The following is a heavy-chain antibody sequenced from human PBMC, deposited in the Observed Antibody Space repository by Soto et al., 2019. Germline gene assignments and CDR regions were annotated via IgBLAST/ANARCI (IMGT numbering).Heavy chain of an antibody. V-gene: IGHV1-18*01. D-gene: IGHD1-7*01. J-gene: IGHJ6*02. CDR2: ISAYNGNT. CDR1: GYTFTGYG. Sequence: QVQLVQSGAEVKKPGASMKVSCKTSGYTFTGYGITWVRQAPGRGLEWMGWISAYNGNTNYAQNLKGRLSMTTDTSTSTAYMELRSLRYDDTAVYYCARESEVNWHYGVDQYGMDVWGQGTTVTVS. CDR3: ARESEVNWHYGVDQYGMDV.